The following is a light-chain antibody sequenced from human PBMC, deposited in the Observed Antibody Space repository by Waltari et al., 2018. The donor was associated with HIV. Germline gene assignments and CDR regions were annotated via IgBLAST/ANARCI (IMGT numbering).Light chain of an antibody. J-gene: IGKJ4*01. Sequence: EVVLKQSPATLSLSPGARATLSCRASENISRYLAGYQQRPGQAPRLLIYDAVNRAAGIPGRFSGSGSGTDFTLTISSLEPEDFAVYYCQQRINWLSFGGGTKVEIK. CDR1: ENISRY. CDR3: QQRINWLS. CDR2: DAV. V-gene: IGKV3-11*01.